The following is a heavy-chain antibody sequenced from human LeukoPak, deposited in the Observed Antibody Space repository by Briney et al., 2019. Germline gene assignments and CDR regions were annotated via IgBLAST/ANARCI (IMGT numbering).Heavy chain of an antibody. CDR2: ISGSGGRT. CDR3: AKDPYDSSGYYHDY. D-gene: IGHD3-22*01. J-gene: IGHJ4*02. Sequence: PGGSLRLSCAASGFTFSSYAINWVRQAPGKGLEWVSAISGSGGRTEYADAVKGRFTISRDNSKNTLYLQMNNLRDEDTAVYYCAKDPYDSSGYYHDYWGQRTLVTVSS. CDR1: GFTFSSYA. V-gene: IGHV3-23*01.